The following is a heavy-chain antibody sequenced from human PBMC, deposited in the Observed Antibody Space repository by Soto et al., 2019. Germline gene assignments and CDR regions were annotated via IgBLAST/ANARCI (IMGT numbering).Heavy chain of an antibody. CDR3: ASWHEREHAYDV. J-gene: IGHJ3*01. D-gene: IGHD1-1*01. V-gene: IGHV3-53*01. CDR1: GLTASGKKY. CDR2: LDAVDGS. Sequence: DVQLVESGGGLIQPGESLRLSCAALGLTASGKKYVAWVRQAPGKGLEWVSALDAVDGSFYADSVKGRFTTSSDSSKTTVYLQMNGLRPDDTAVYYCASWHEREHAYDVWGQGTTVTVSS.